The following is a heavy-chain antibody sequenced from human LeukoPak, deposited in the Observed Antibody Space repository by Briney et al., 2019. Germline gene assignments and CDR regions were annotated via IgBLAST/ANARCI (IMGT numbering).Heavy chain of an antibody. CDR2: ISYSGST. J-gene: IGHJ6*03. V-gene: IGHV4-59*02. D-gene: IGHD5-18*01. CDR3: ARRTRSFSYTYGDAYYYYMDV. CDR1: GGSGISDS. Sequence: SETLSLTCTVSGGSGISDSWSWIRQPPGQGLEWIGYISYSGSTSYNPSLKSRVNIPVDPSKSQLSLKLRSVTAADTAVYYCARRTRSFSYTYGDAYYYYMDVWGKGTTVIVS.